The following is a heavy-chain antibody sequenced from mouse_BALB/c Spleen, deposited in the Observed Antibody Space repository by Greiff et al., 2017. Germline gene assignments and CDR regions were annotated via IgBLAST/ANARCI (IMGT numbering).Heavy chain of an antibody. J-gene: IGHJ4*01. CDR3: ARDRESTTATRAMDY. CDR2: ISDGGSYT. CDR1: GFTFSDYY. V-gene: IGHV5-4*02. D-gene: IGHD1-2*01. Sequence: EVQLVESGGGLVKPGGSLKLSCAASGFTFSDYYMYWVRQTPEKRLEWVATISDGGSYTYYPDSVKGRFTISRDNAKNNLYLQMSSLKSEDTAMYYCARDRESTTATRAMDYWGQGTSVTVSS.